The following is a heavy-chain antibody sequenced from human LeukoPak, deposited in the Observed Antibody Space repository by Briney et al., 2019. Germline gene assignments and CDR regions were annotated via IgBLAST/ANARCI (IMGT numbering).Heavy chain of an antibody. CDR3: AKDLTMIVVLDAFDI. J-gene: IGHJ3*02. V-gene: IGHV4-34*01. CDR2: INHSGST. CDR1: GGSFSGYY. D-gene: IGHD3-22*01. Sequence: SETLSLTCAVYGGSFSGYYWSWIRQPPGKGLEWIGEINHSGSTNYNPSLKSRVTISVDTSKNQFSLKLSSVTAADTAVYYCAKDLTMIVVLDAFDIWGQGTMVTVSS.